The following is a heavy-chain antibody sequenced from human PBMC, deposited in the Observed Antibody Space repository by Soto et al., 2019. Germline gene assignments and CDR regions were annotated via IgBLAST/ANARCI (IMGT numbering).Heavy chain of an antibody. CDR1: GFTFRNYV. D-gene: IGHD2-21*02. CDR2: ISFVGTKK. Sequence: QVRLVESGGGVVQPGRSLRLSCAASGFTFRNYVMHWVRQAPDKGLEWLASISFVGTKKYYADSVKGRFTISRDNSKDTLYMEMNSLRGEDTALYYCTRDVFSCGDVCYDDSWGQGTPVTVSS. J-gene: IGHJ4*02. CDR3: TRDVFSCGDVCYDDS. V-gene: IGHV3-30-3*01.